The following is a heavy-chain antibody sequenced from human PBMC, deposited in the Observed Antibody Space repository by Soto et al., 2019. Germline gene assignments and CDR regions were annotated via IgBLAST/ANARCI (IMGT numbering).Heavy chain of an antibody. D-gene: IGHD3-22*01. Sequence: GTSVKVTCKDSGYTYTSNARHWVRQAPGQRLEWMGWINAGNGNTKYSQKFQGRVTITRDTSASTAYMELSSLRSEDTAVYYCARGSGYYYWDDYWGQGTLVTVSS. CDR2: INAGNGNT. V-gene: IGHV1-3*01. J-gene: IGHJ4*02. CDR1: GYTYTSNA. CDR3: ARGSGYYYWDDY.